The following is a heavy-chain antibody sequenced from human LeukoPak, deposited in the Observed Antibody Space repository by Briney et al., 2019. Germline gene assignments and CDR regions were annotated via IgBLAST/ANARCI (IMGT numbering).Heavy chain of an antibody. CDR1: GFTFSSYG. J-gene: IGHJ4*02. V-gene: IGHV3-30*18. CDR2: ISYDGSNK. CDR3: AKRQRAYFDY. Sequence: GGSLRLSCAASGFTFSSYGMHWVRQAPGKGLEWVAVISYDGSNKYYADSVKGRFTISRDNSKNTLYLQMNSLRAEDTAVYYCAKRQRAYFDYWGQRTLVTLSS.